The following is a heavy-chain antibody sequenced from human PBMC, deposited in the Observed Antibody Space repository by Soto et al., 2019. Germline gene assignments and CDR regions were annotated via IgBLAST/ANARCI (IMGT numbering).Heavy chain of an antibody. D-gene: IGHD2-15*01. V-gene: IGHV3-21*01. Sequence: GGSLRLSCAAGGFDFINYTMNRFRRAPGKGLGWLSSISSRSSFIYYADSVKGRVTISRENAKNSLFLPFNSLRAEDTAVYSCAREEGYCSGGACSRGFDTWGQGAPVTVSS. CDR3: AREEGYCSGGACSRGFDT. CDR2: ISSRSSFI. CDR1: GFDFINYT. J-gene: IGHJ4*02.